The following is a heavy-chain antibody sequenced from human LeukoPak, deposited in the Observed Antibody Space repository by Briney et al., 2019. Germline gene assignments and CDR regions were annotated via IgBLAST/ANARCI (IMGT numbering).Heavy chain of an antibody. CDR1: GFTFDDYA. V-gene: IGHV3-9*01. Sequence: GGSLRLSCAASGFTFDDYAMHWVRQAPGKGPEWVSGISWNSGSIGYADSVKGRFTISRDNAKNSLYLQMNSLRAEDTALYYCAKDLVAAVTGSWFDPWGQGTLVTVSS. CDR3: AKDLVAAVTGSWFDP. CDR2: ISWNSGSI. D-gene: IGHD2-15*01. J-gene: IGHJ5*02.